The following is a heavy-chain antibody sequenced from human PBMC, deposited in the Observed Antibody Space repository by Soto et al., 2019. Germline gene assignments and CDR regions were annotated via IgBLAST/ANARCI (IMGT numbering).Heavy chain of an antibody. CDR3: IRQLPRAAGTDY. CDR1: GFTFSGYA. D-gene: IGHD1-1*01. V-gene: IGHV3-73*02. CDR2: IRIKANGYAT. Sequence: EVQLVESGGGLVQPGGSLKLSCAASGFTFSGYAVHWVRQASGKGLEWVGRIRIKANGYATAYAASVKGRFTISRDASKNTAYLQMNSLKIEDTAVYYCIRQLPRAAGTDYWGQGTQVTVSS. J-gene: IGHJ4*02.